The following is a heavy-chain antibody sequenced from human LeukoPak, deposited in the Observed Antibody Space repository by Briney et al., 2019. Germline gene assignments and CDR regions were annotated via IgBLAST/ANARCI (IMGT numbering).Heavy chain of an antibody. Sequence: ASVKVSCKASGYTFTGYYMHWVRQAPGQGLEWMGWINPNSGGTNYAQKSQGRVTMTRDTSISTAYMELSRLRSDDTAVYYCARVYSSGPRYFDYWGQGTLVTVSS. CDR1: GYTFTGYY. D-gene: IGHD6-19*01. J-gene: IGHJ4*02. CDR2: INPNSGGT. CDR3: ARVYSSGPRYFDY. V-gene: IGHV1-2*02.